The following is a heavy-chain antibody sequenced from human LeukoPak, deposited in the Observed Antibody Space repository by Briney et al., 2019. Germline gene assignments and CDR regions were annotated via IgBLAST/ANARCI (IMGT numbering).Heavy chain of an antibody. V-gene: IGHV4-59*01. D-gene: IGHD3-10*01. Sequence: TSETLSLTCSVSGGSISSYYWSWIRQPPGKGLEWFGYIYYSGSTNYKSPLKSRVTISVDTSKNQFSLKLSSVTAADTAVYYCARLYGSGSRNFDYWGQGTLVTVSS. J-gene: IGHJ4*02. CDR1: GGSISSYY. CDR3: ARLYGSGSRNFDY. CDR2: IYYSGST.